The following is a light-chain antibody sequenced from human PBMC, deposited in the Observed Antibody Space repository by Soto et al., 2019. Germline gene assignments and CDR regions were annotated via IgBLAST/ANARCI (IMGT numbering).Light chain of an antibody. CDR1: QGIGTT. CDR3: QHYSDWPLT. J-gene: IGKJ4*01. CDR2: NAY. Sequence: EIVMTQSPATLSVSPGEGATIYCRASQGIGTTLAWYQQKPGQTPRLLIYNAYIRATGVPARFSGSASGTEFTLTISSLQSEDFAVYYCQHYSDWPLTFGGGTRVENK. V-gene: IGKV3-15*01.